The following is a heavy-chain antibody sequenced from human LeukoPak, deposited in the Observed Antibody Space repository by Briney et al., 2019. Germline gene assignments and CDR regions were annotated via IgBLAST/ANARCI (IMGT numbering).Heavy chain of an antibody. Sequence: PSQTLSLTCAVSGGSISSGGYSWSWIRQPPGKGLEWIGYIYHSGSTYYNPSLKSRVTISVDRSKNQFSLKLSSVTAADTAVYYCARASYDSSGYYSTLYFDYWGQGTLVTVSS. CDR2: IYHSGST. D-gene: IGHD3-22*01. J-gene: IGHJ4*02. V-gene: IGHV4-30-2*02. CDR1: GGSISSGGYS. CDR3: ARASYDSSGYYSTLYFDY.